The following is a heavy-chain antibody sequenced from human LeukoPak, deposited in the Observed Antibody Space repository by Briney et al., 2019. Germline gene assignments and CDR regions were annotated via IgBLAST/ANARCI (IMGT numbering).Heavy chain of an antibody. V-gene: IGHV3-74*01. D-gene: IGHD3-16*01. CDR3: ARDRGINWFDP. CDR2: INTDGTNK. J-gene: IGHJ5*02. CDR1: GYTFTNYW. Sequence: GGSLRLSCAASGYTFTNYWMHWVRQAPGEGLVWVSRINTDGTNKVYADSVRGRFTVSRDNAENTLYLQMDSLRAEDTAVYYCARDRGINWFDPWGRGTLVAVSS.